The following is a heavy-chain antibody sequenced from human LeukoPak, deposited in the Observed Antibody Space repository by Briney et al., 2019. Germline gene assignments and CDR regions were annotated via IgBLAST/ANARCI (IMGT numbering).Heavy chain of an antibody. V-gene: IGHV3-30-3*01. CDR2: ISYDGSNK. D-gene: IGHD1-26*01. Sequence: GRSLRLSCAASGFTFSSYAMHWVRQAPGKGLEWVAVISYDGSNKYYADSVKGRFTISRDNSKNTLYLQMNSLRAEDTAVYYCAKVRPGRWELRRWGQGTLVTVSS. CDR3: AKVRPGRWELRR. J-gene: IGHJ4*02. CDR1: GFTFSSYA.